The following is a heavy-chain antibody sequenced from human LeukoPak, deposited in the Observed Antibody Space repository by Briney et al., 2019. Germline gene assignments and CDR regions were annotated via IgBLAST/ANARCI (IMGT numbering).Heavy chain of an antibody. CDR3: ARDFPVN. V-gene: IGHV3-23*01. CDR2: ISGSGGST. Sequence: PGGSLRLSCAASGLTFSNHAMGWVRQAPGKGLEWISEISGSGGSTYYADSVKGRFTISRDNAKNTLYLQMNSLRAEDTAVYYCARDFPVNWGQGTLVTVSS. J-gene: IGHJ4*02. CDR1: GLTFSNHA.